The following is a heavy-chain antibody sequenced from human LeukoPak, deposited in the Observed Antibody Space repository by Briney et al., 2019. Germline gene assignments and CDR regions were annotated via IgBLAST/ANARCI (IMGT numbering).Heavy chain of an antibody. V-gene: IGHV3-74*01. CDR1: GFTSSSDW. J-gene: IGHJ6*02. CDR3: TKDLVGGSSWSLGNYYYYYGVDV. D-gene: IGHD6-13*01. Sequence: GGSLRLSCAASGFTSSSDWMHWVRQAAEKGLVWVSRINTDGSITTYADSVKGRFTISRDNTENTVYLQMNSLRAEDTAVYYCTKDLVGGSSWSLGNYYYYYGVDVWGQGTAVTVSS. CDR2: INTDGSIT.